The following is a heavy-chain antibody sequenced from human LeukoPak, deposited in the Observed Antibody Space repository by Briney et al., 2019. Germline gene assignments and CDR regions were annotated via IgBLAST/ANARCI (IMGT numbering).Heavy chain of an antibody. V-gene: IGHV1-2*02. J-gene: IGHJ4*02. CDR2: INPNSGGT. CDR3: ARVRGYKWLAFDY. D-gene: IGHD5-24*01. Sequence: ASVKVSCKASGYTFTGYYMHWVRQAPGQGREWMGWINPNSGGTNYAQKLQGRVSMTRDTSISTAYMELSRLRSDDTAVYYCARVRGYKWLAFDYWGQGTLVTVSS. CDR1: GYTFTGYY.